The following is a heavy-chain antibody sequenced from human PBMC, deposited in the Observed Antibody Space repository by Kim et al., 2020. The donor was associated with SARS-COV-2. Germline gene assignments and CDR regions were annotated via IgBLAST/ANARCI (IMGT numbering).Heavy chain of an antibody. CDR3: ARGRSYESRGYYGY. CDR2: IKQDGSEK. J-gene: IGHJ4*02. D-gene: IGHD3-22*01. CDR1: GFTFSSYW. V-gene: IGHV3-7*01. Sequence: GGSLRLSCAASGFTFSSYWLSWVRQSPGKGLEWVANIKQDGSEKYFLDSVKGRFTISRDNAKNSLYLQMNSLRAEDTAVYYCARGRSYESRGYYGYWGQG.